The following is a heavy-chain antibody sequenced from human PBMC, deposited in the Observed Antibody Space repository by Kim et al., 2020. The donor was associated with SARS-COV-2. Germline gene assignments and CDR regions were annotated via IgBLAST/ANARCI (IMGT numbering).Heavy chain of an antibody. Sequence: ASVKVSCKASGYTFTGYYMHWVRQAPGQGLEWMGRINPNSGGTNYAQKFQGRVTMTRDTSISTAYMELSRLRSDDTAVYYCARINYYYYYGMDVWGQGTTVTVSS. V-gene: IGHV1-2*06. CDR3: ARINYYYYYGMDV. CDR2: INPNSGGT. J-gene: IGHJ6*02. D-gene: IGHD3-16*01. CDR1: GYTFTGYY.